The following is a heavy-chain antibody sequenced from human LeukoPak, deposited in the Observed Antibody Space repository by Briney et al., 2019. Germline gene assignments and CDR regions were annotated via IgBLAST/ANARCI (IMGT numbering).Heavy chain of an antibody. J-gene: IGHJ4*02. Sequence: PSETLSLTCTVSGGSVSSYYWSWIRQPPGKGLEWIGYIYYSGSTNYNPSLKSRVTISVDTSKNQFSLKLSSVTAADTAVYYCARAEFFNFDYWGQGTLVTVSS. D-gene: IGHD3-3*01. CDR2: IYYSGST. V-gene: IGHV4-59*02. CDR3: ARAEFFNFDY. CDR1: GGSVSSYY.